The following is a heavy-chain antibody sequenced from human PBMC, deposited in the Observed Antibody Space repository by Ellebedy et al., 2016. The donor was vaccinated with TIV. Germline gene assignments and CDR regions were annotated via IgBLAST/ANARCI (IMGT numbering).Heavy chain of an antibody. CDR1: GYTFTSYY. CDR2: IIPIFGTA. CDR3: ARNTYYYDSSDHDAFDI. D-gene: IGHD3-22*01. Sequence: SVKVSXKASGYTFTSYYMHWVRQAPGQGLEWMGGIIPIFGTANYAQKFQGRVTITADESTSTAYMELSSLRSEDTAVYYCARNTYYYDSSDHDAFDIWGQGTMVTVSS. J-gene: IGHJ3*02. V-gene: IGHV1-69*13.